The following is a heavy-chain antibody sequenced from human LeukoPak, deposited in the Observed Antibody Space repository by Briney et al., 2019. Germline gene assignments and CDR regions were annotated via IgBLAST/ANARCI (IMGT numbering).Heavy chain of an antibody. CDR3: AREYYDFWSGYIYYYYGMDV. J-gene: IGHJ6*02. V-gene: IGHV3-30-3*01. CDR2: ISYDGSNK. D-gene: IGHD3-3*01. CDR1: GFTFSSYA. Sequence: HPGGSLRLSCAASGFTFSSYAMHWVRQAPGKRLDWVAVISYDGSNKYYADSVKGRFTISRDNSKNTLYLQMNSLRAEDTAVYYCAREYYDFWSGYIYYYYGMDVWGQGTTVTVSS.